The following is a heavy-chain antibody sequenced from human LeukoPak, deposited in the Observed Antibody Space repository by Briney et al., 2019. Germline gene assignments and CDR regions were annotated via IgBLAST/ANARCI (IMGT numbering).Heavy chain of an antibody. CDR2: IYHSGST. CDR3: ARTNIAPYFDY. Sequence: PSETLSLTCTVSGGSISSGGYYWSWIRQPPGKGLEWIGYIYHSGSTYYNPSLKSRVTISVDRSKNQFSLKLSSVTAADTAVYYCARTNIAPYFDYWGQGTLVTVSS. J-gene: IGHJ4*02. CDR1: GGSISSGGYY. D-gene: IGHD6-13*01. V-gene: IGHV4-30-2*01.